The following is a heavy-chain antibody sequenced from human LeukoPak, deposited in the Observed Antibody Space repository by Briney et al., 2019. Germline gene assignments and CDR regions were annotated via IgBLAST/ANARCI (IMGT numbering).Heavy chain of an antibody. J-gene: IGHJ4*02. CDR1: GGSISSYY. V-gene: IGHV4-59*12. CDR2: IYHSGST. Sequence: SETPSLTCTVSGGSISSYYWSWIRQPPGKGLEWIGYIYHSGSTYYNPSLKSRVTISVDRSKNQFSLKLSSVTAADTAVYYCARETGRGYSGYDSHYWGQGTLVTVSS. D-gene: IGHD5-12*01. CDR3: ARETGRGYSGYDSHY.